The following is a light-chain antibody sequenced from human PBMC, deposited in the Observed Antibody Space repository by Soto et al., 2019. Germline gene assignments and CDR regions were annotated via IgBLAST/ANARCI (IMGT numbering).Light chain of an antibody. J-gene: IGKJ2*01. CDR2: AAS. CDR3: QQSLSIPYT. Sequence: DIQMTQSPSSLSASVGDRVTITCRAGQTISTYLNWYQQKPGKAPKLLIYAASTLQSGVPSRFSGSGSGADFTLTIRSLQPEDFATYYCQQSLSIPYTFGQGTKLEIK. CDR1: QTISTY. V-gene: IGKV1-39*01.